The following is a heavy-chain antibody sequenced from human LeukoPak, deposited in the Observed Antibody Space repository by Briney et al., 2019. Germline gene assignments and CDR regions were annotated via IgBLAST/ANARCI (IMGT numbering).Heavy chain of an antibody. J-gene: IGHJ4*02. CDR1: GFTFSSYA. Sequence: GRSLRLSCAASGFTFSSYAMHWVRQAPGKGLEWVAVISYDGSNKYYADSVKGRFTISRDNSKNTLYLQMNSLRAEDTAVYYCARDLDWNYGYVDYWGQGTLVTVSS. D-gene: IGHD1-7*01. V-gene: IGHV3-30-3*01. CDR3: ARDLDWNYGYVDY. CDR2: ISYDGSNK.